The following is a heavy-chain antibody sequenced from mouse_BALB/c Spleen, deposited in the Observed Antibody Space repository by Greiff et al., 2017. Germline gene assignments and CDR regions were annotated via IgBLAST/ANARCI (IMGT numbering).Heavy chain of an antibody. Sequence: EVKLVESGGDLVKPGGSLKLSCAASGFTFSSYGMSWVRQTPDKRLEWVATISSGGSYTYYPDSGKGRFTISRDNAKNTLYLQMSSLKSEDTAMYYCARHDGSSMRVYWGQGTSVTVSS. D-gene: IGHD2-3*01. V-gene: IGHV5-6*02. CDR2: ISSGGSYT. J-gene: IGHJ4*01. CDR1: GFTFSSYG. CDR3: ARHDGSSMRVY.